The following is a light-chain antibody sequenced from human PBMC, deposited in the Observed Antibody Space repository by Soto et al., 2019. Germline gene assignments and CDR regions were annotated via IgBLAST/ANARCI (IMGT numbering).Light chain of an antibody. J-gene: IGLJ2*01. CDR1: SSDVGGYNH. CDR2: AVS. Sequence: QSVLTQPASVSGSPGQSITISCTGTSSDVGGYNHVSWYQHSPGKAPKLILFAVSDRPSGVSHRCSGSKSGNTASLTISGRQAADEADYYCCSYTGLSTVVFGGWTKLTVL. V-gene: IGLV2-14*01. CDR3: CSYTGLSTVV.